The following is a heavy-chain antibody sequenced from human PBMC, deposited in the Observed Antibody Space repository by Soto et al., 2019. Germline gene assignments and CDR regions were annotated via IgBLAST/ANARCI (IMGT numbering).Heavy chain of an antibody. Sequence: ASVKVSCKASGGTFSSYAISWVRQAPGQGLEWMGGIIPIFGTANYAQKFQGRVTITADESTSTAYMELSSLRSEDTAVYYCARPAYYYDSSGYPNSFGFDIWGQGTMVTVSS. V-gene: IGHV1-69*13. J-gene: IGHJ3*02. CDR2: IIPIFGTA. CDR1: GGTFSSYA. CDR3: ARPAYYYDSSGYPNSFGFDI. D-gene: IGHD3-22*01.